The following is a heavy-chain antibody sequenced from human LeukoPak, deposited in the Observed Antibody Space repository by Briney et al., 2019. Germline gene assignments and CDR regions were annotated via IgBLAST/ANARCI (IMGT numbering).Heavy chain of an antibody. D-gene: IGHD2-2*01. CDR1: GFSLSSYW. V-gene: IGHV3-7*05. CDR3: ARTQCISTRCSHYFDS. J-gene: IGHJ4*02. CDR2: IKQDGSDK. Sequence: PGGSLRLSCAASGFSLSSYWMSWVRQAPGKGLEWVANIKQDGSDKHYVDSVKGRLTISRDNSKNSLYLQMASLRAEDTAVYYCARTQCISTRCSHYFDSWGQGTLVTVSS.